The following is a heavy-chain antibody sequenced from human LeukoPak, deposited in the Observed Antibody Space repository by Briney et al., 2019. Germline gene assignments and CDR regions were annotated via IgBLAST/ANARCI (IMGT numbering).Heavy chain of an antibody. CDR1: GGTFSSYA. CDR3: ASSPRNWGRFDP. Sequence: ASVKVSCKASGGTFSSYAISWVRQAPGQGLEWMGGIIPIFGTANYAQKFQGRVTITTDESTSTAYMELSSLRSEDTAVYYCASSPRNWGRFDPWGQGTLVTVSS. CDR2: IIPIFGTA. V-gene: IGHV1-69*05. J-gene: IGHJ5*02. D-gene: IGHD3-16*01.